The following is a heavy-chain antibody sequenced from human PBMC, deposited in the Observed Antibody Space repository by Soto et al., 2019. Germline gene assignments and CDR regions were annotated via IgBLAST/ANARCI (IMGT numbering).Heavy chain of an antibody. Sequence: QVQLQESGPGLVQPAQTLSLSCTVSGGSITSGGIYWSWLRQHPRQGLEWIGYIYHSGSTTYNPSLTSRVTISVDTSKNQLSLTVTSLTVADTAVYYCARFNSRSGTEYFDYWGQGTLVTVSS. D-gene: IGHD6-19*01. CDR3: ARFNSRSGTEYFDY. V-gene: IGHV4-31*03. CDR2: IYHSGST. J-gene: IGHJ4*02. CDR1: GGSITSGGIY.